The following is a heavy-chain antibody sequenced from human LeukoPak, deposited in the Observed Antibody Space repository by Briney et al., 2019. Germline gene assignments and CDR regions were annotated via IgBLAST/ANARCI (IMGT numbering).Heavy chain of an antibody. Sequence: SVRLSCTAAGYLFTRYYMHWVRQAPGQGLGGMGGIDLNSGGTNSEQKFQGRVTMTRDTSISTAYMELSRLRSDDTAVYYCARVSDICSSTSCYYYYYMDVWGKGTTVTISS. J-gene: IGHJ6*03. CDR1: GYLFTRYY. D-gene: IGHD2-2*01. CDR3: ARVSDICSSTSCYYYYYMDV. V-gene: IGHV1-2*02. CDR2: IDLNSGGT.